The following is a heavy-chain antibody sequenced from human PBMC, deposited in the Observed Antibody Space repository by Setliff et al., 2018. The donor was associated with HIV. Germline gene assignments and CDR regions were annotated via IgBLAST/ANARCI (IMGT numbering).Heavy chain of an antibody. CDR1: GFTFNSYW. CDR2: VNNDGTDT. V-gene: IGHV3-74*01. D-gene: IGHD2-15*01. J-gene: IGHJ3*02. Sequence: GGSLRLSCVASGFTFNSYWMYWVRQAPGKGLECVSRVNNDGTDTIYADSVKGRFTISRDNAKSTVYLQMGSLSADDTAVYYCARGGFNHAFDIWGQGTMVTVSS. CDR3: ARGGFNHAFDI.